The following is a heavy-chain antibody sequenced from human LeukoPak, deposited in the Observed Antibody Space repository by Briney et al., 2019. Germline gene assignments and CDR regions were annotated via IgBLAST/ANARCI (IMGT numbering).Heavy chain of an antibody. CDR1: GYSFTSYW. Sequence: GESLKISCKGSGYSFTSYWIGWVRQIPGKGLEWMGIIYPGDSDTRYSPSFQGQVTISADKSISTAYLQWSSLKASDTAMYYCARPSDDSSSYFDYWGQGTLVTVSS. CDR2: IYPGDSDT. V-gene: IGHV5-51*01. D-gene: IGHD6-6*01. J-gene: IGHJ4*02. CDR3: ARPSDDSSSYFDY.